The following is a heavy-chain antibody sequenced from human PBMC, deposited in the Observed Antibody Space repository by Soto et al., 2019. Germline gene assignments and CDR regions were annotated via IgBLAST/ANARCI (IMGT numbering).Heavy chain of an antibody. J-gene: IGHJ4*02. V-gene: IGHV3-21*01. CDR3: ARDSTPYDRSGSD. CDR1: GFTFSSYS. Sequence: GGSLRLSCAASGFTFSSYSMNWVRQAPGKGLEWVSSISSSSSYIYYADSVKGRFTISRDNDKNSLYLQMNSLRAEDTAVYYGARDSTPYDRSGSDGGQGTLVTVAP. D-gene: IGHD3-22*01. CDR2: ISSSSSYI.